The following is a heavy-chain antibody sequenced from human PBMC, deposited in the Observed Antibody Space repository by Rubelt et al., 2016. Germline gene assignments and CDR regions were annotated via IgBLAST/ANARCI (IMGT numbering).Heavy chain of an antibody. CDR1: GDSISNYY. Sequence: QVQLQESGPGLVKPSETLSLTCSVSGDSISNYYWSWIRQPAGKGLEWIGRIYPIGSTNYNPSLKSGGPMSRDSSKTQFSLKLTSVTASDTAVYYCVKTRYCTTISCFYYYGMDVWGQGTTVTVSS. D-gene: IGHD2-8*01. V-gene: IGHV4-4*07. CDR2: IYPIGST. J-gene: IGHJ6*02. CDR3: VKTRYCTTISCFYYYGMDV.